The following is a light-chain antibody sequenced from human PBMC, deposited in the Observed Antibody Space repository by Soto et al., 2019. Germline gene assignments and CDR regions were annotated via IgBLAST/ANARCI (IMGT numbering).Light chain of an antibody. J-gene: IGLJ3*02. V-gene: IGLV2-14*01. CDR1: SSDVGGYYY. Sequence: QSALTQPASVSGSPGQTITISCTGTSSDVGGYYYVSWYQHHPGKVPKLIIYEVTNRPSGVSDRFSGSRSGNTASLTISGLQPEDEAHYYCSSYTTSTTLVFGGGTKVIVL. CDR2: EVT. CDR3: SSYTTSTTLV.